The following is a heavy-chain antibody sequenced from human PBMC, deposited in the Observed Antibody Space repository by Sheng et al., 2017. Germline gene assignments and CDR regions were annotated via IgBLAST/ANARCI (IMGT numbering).Heavy chain of an antibody. CDR2: ISAYNGNT. CDR3: ARDQLATILDYYYYMDV. D-gene: IGHD5-12*01. V-gene: IGHV1-18*01. Sequence: QVQLVQSGAEVKKPGASVKVSCKASGYTFTSYGISWVRQAPGQGLEWMGWISAYNGNTNYAQKLQGRVTMTTDTSTSTAYMELRSLRSDDTAVYYCARDQLATILDYYYYMDVWGKGTTVTVSS. CDR1: GYTFTSYG. J-gene: IGHJ6*03.